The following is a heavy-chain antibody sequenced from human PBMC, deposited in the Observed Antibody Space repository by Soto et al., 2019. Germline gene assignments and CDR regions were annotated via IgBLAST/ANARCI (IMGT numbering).Heavy chain of an antibody. CDR3: SIGSWSAETFDI. J-gene: IGHJ3*02. V-gene: IGHV1-69*02. CDR2: IIPMLTVT. CDR1: GGTFNTYT. D-gene: IGHD2-2*01. Sequence: QVHLVQSGAEVKTPGSSVKVSCKAAGGTFNTYTLIWVRQAPGHGLEWMGRIIPMLTVTNSAQKFQGRVTLTSDKSTGTAFMELTSLRSDDTAIYYCSIGSWSAETFDIWGQGTMVTFSS.